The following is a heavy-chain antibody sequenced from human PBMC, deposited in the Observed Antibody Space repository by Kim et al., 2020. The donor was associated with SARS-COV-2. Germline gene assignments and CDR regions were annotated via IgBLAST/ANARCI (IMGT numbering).Heavy chain of an antibody. Sequence: GGSLRLSCAASGFSFSTYGMHWVRQAPGKGLGWLALIWIDGRNKYYGDSVKGRFTISRDNSKNTLYLQMNNLRAEDTAVYYCATEYSSSSAFDYWGQGTLATVSS. CDR2: IWIDGRNK. D-gene: IGHD6-6*01. J-gene: IGHJ4*02. CDR3: ATEYSSSSAFDY. CDR1: GFSFSTYG. V-gene: IGHV3-33*03.